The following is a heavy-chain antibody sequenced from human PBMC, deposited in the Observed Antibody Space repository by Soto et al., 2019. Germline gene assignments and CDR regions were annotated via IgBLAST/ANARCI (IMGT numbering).Heavy chain of an antibody. CDR3: ARGTPLRPSSIVVVPAAISWFDP. V-gene: IGHV1-3*01. CDR1: GYTFTSYA. D-gene: IGHD2-2*01. J-gene: IGHJ5*02. CDR2: INAGNGNT. Sequence: ASVKVSCKASGYTFTSYAMHWVRQAPGQRLEWMGWINAGNGNTKYSQKFQGRVTITRDTSASTAYMELSSLRSEDTAVYYCARGTPLRPSSIVVVPAAISWFDPWGQGTLVTVSS.